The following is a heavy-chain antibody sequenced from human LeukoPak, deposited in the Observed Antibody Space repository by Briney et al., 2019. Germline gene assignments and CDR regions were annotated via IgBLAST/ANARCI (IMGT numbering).Heavy chain of an antibody. D-gene: IGHD6-6*01. CDR1: GFTFSSYG. V-gene: IGHV3-30*02. Sequence: PGGSLRLSCAASGFTFSSYGMHWVRQAPGKGLEWVAFIRYDGSNKYYADSVKGRFTISRDNSKNTLFLQMNSLRPEDTAVYYCAKVRESYSSSLYYLDYWGQGTLVAVSS. CDR2: IRYDGSNK. J-gene: IGHJ4*02. CDR3: AKVRESYSSSLYYLDY.